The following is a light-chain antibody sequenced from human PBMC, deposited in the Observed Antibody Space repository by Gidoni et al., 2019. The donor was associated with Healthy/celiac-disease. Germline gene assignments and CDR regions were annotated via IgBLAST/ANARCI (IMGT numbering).Light chain of an antibody. V-gene: IGLV1-40*01. CDR2: GNS. J-gene: IGLJ2*01. CDR3: QSYDSSLSGSRV. CDR1: SSNIGAGYD. Sequence: QSVLTQPPSVSEAPGQRFTISCTGSSSNIGAGYDVHWYQQLPGTAPKLLIYGNSNRPSGVPDRFSGSKSGTSASLAITGLQAEDEADYYCQSYDSSLSGSRVFGGGTKLTVL.